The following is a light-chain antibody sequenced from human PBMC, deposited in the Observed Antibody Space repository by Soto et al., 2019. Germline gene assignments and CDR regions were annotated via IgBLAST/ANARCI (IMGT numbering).Light chain of an antibody. CDR2: GAP. CDR1: QSVSTN. Sequence: EIVMTQSPATLSVSPGERATLSCRASQSVSTNLAWYQQKPGQAPRLLIYGAPTRAAGVPARFSGSGSGTEFTLTINSLQAEDSAIYYCQQYNNWPYTLGQGTKVDI. CDR3: QQYNNWPYT. J-gene: IGKJ2*01. V-gene: IGKV3D-15*01.